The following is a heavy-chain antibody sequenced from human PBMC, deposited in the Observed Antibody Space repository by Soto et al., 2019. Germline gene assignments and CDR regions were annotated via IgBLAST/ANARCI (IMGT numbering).Heavy chain of an antibody. CDR1: GGTFSSYA. D-gene: IGHD3-10*01. CDR3: ARQGASYYGSGSYYDHYYGMDV. V-gene: IGHV1-69*12. CDR2: IIPIFGTA. J-gene: IGHJ6*02. Sequence: QVQLVQSGAEVKKPGSSVKVSCKASGGTFSSYAISWVRQAPGQGLEWMGGIIPIFGTANYAQKFQGRVTITADESTRTAYMELSSLRSEDTAVYYCARQGASYYGSGSYYDHYYGMDVWGQGTTVTVSS.